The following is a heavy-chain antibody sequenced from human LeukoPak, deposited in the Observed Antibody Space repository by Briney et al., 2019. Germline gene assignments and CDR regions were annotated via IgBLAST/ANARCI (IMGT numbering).Heavy chain of an antibody. D-gene: IGHD3-22*01. CDR1: GFTFSSYA. V-gene: IGHV3-23*01. CDR3: AKAYYYDSSGYYHFGPIDY. J-gene: IGHJ4*02. Sequence: SGGSLRLSCAASGFTFSSYAMSWVRQAPGKGLEWVSAISGSGGSTYYADSVKGRFTISRDNSKNTLYLQMNSLRAEDTAVYYCAKAYYYDSSGYYHFGPIDYWGQGTLVTVSS. CDR2: ISGSGGST.